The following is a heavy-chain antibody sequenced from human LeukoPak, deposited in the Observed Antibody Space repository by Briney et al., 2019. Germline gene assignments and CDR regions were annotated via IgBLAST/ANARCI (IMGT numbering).Heavy chain of an antibody. CDR3: TRDLGTTVTTYLDY. D-gene: IGHD4-17*01. CDR1: GFTFSSYS. CDR2: ISSSSSYI. Sequence: GGSLRLSCAASGFTFSSYSMNWVRQAPGKGLEWVSSISSSSSYIYYADSVKGRFTISRDNAKNSLYLQMNSLRAEDTAVYYCTRDLGTTVTTYLDYWGQGTLVTVSS. J-gene: IGHJ4*02. V-gene: IGHV3-21*01.